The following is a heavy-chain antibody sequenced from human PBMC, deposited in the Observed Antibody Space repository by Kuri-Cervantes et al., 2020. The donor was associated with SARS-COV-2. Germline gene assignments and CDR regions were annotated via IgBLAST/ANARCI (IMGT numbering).Heavy chain of an antibody. D-gene: IGHD3-22*01. Sequence: GGSLRLSCAASGFTFSSYAMHWVRQAPGKGLEWVAVISYDGSNKYYADSVKGRFTISRDNSKNTLYLQMNSLRAEDTAVYYYARDRYYDSSGPMIDYWGQGTLVTVSS. CDR1: GFTFSSYA. CDR2: ISYDGSNK. CDR3: ARDRYYDSSGPMIDY. J-gene: IGHJ4*02. V-gene: IGHV3-30-3*01.